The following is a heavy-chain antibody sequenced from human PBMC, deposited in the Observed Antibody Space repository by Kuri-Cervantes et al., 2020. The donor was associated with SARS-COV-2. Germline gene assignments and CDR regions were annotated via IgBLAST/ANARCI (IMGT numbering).Heavy chain of an antibody. CDR1: GFTFSSYA. CDR2: ISYDGSNK. CDR3: ARPYSGSYNNWFDP. Sequence: GESLKISCAASGFTFSSYAMHWVRQAPGKGLEWVAVISYDGSNKYYADSVKGRFTISRDNPKNTLYLQMNSLRAEDTAVYYCARPYSGSYNNWFDPWGQGTLVTVSS. V-gene: IGHV3-30*04. J-gene: IGHJ5*02. D-gene: IGHD1-26*01.